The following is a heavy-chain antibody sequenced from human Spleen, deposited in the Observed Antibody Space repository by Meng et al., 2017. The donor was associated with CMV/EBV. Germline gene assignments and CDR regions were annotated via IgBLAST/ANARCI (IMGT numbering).Heavy chain of an antibody. J-gene: IGHJ6*02. CDR2: MNPNSGNT. D-gene: IGHD3-3*01. V-gene: IGHV1-8*01. Sequence: ASVKVSCKASGYTFTSYDINWVRQATGQGLGWMGWMNPNSGNTGYAQKFQGRVTMTRNTSISTAYMELSSLRSEDTAVYYCARGPYYDFPGCMDVWGQGTTVTVSS. CDR1: GYTFTSYD. CDR3: ARGPYYDFPGCMDV.